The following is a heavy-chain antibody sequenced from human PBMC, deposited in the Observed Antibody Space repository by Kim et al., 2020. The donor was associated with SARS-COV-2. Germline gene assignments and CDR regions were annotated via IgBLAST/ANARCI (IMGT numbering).Heavy chain of an antibody. CDR3: ARTLCCSGGSCYLCRYYYYYYGMDV. J-gene: IGHJ6*02. CDR2: ISYDGSNK. Sequence: GGSLRLSCAASGFTFSSYAMHWVRQAPGKGLEWVAVISYDGSNKYYADSVKGRFTISRYNSKNTLYLQMNSLRAEDTAVYYCARTLCCSGGSCYLCRYYYYYYGMDVWGQGTTVTVSS. D-gene: IGHD2-15*01. CDR1: GFTFSSYA. V-gene: IGHV3-30-3*01.